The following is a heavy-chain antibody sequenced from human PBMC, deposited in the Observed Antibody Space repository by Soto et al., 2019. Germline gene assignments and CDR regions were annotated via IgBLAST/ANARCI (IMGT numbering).Heavy chain of an antibody. CDR1: GYTFTSYG. Sequence: QVRLVQSGAEVKKPGASVKVSCKASGYTFTSYGISWVRQAPGQGLEWMGWISAYNGNTNYAQKLQGRVTMTTDTSTSTAYMELRSLRSDDTVVYYCARELRITMVRGRFDYWGQGTLVTVSS. CDR3: ARELRITMVRGRFDY. CDR2: ISAYNGNT. V-gene: IGHV1-18*01. D-gene: IGHD3-10*01. J-gene: IGHJ4*02.